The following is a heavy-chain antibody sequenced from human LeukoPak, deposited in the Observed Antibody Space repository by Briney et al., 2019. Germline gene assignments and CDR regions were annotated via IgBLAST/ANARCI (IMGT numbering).Heavy chain of an antibody. D-gene: IGHD2-2*02. CDR1: GFTFSSYA. V-gene: IGHV3-30-3*01. CDR2: ISYDGSNK. CDR3: VRDGPAAIAYYFDY. J-gene: IGHJ4*02. Sequence: PGRSLRLSCAASGFTFSSYAMHWVRQAPGKGLEWVAVISYDGSNKYYADSVKGRFTISRDNSKNTLYLQMNSLRAEDTAVYYCVRDGPAAIAYYFDYWGQGTLVTVSS.